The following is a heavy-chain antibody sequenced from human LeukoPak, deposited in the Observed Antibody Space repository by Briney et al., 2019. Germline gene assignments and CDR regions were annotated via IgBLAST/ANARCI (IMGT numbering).Heavy chain of an antibody. CDR3: ARDQQWLVYDY. CDR1: GFTFSSYD. J-gene: IGHJ4*02. Sequence: GGSLRLSCAASGFTFSSYDMHWVRQATGKGLEWVSAIGTAGDTYYPGSVKGRFTISRDNAKNSLYLQMNSLRAEDTAVYYCARDQQWLVYDYWGQGTLVTVSS. D-gene: IGHD6-19*01. V-gene: IGHV3-13*01. CDR2: IGTAGDT.